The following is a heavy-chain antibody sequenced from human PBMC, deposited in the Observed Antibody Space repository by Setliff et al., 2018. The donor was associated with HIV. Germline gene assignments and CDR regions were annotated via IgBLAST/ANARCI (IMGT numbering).Heavy chain of an antibody. V-gene: IGHV4-4*07. CDR1: GGSLSTYY. D-gene: IGHD1-26*01. Sequence: SETLSLTCTVSGGSLSTYYWSWIRQPAGEGPEYIGRVHSTGTTIYNPSLKSRVTISVDTSKNQFSLKLSSVTAADTAVYYCARGVPLLPPRNWGQGALVTVSS. CDR2: VHSTGTT. J-gene: IGHJ4*02. CDR3: ARGVPLLPPRN.